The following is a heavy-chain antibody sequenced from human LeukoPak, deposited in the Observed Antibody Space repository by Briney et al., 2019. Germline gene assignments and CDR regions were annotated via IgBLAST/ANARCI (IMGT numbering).Heavy chain of an antibody. D-gene: IGHD1-26*01. CDR3: AKDSQWELPDY. Sequence: GGSLRLSCAASGFTFSSYSMNWVRQAPGKGLEWVSAISGSGGSTYYADSVKGRFTISRGNSKNTLYLQMNSLRAEDTAVYYCAKDSQWELPDYWGQGTLVTVSS. V-gene: IGHV3-23*01. CDR1: GFTFSSYS. CDR2: ISGSGGST. J-gene: IGHJ4*02.